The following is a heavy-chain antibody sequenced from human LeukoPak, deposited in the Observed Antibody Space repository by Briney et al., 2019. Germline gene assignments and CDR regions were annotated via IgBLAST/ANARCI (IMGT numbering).Heavy chain of an antibody. V-gene: IGHV1-18*01. Sequence: ASVKVSCKASGYTFTCYGISWVRQAPGQGLEWMGWISAYNGNTNYAQKLQGRVTMTTDTSTSTAYMELRSLRSDDTAVYYCARVGNYYDSSGLAFDIWGQGTMVTVSS. D-gene: IGHD3-22*01. J-gene: IGHJ3*02. CDR2: ISAYNGNT. CDR3: ARVGNYYDSSGLAFDI. CDR1: GYTFTCYG.